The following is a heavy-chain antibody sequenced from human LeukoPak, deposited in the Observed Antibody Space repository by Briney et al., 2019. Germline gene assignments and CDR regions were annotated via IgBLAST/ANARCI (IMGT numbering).Heavy chain of an antibody. CDR3: AKSAGDRLDS. J-gene: IGHJ4*02. D-gene: IGHD3-10*01. V-gene: IGHV3-43*01. Sequence: GGSLRLSCAAPRFTFDDWTMHWVRQAPGKGLEWLSRINWDGYKAYYADSVKGRFTISRDNSKRSLYLEMKSLRIEDTAFYYCAKSAGDRLDSWGQGTLVTVSS. CDR1: RFTFDDWT. CDR2: INWDGYKA.